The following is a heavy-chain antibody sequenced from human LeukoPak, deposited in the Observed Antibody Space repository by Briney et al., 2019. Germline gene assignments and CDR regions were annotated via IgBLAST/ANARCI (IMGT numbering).Heavy chain of an antibody. D-gene: IGHD6-19*01. CDR3: ARLKPIAVAGYNQELNWFDP. Sequence: PSETLSLTCTVSGYSISSGYYWGWIRQPPGKGLEWIGSIYHSGSTYYNPSLKSRVTISVDTSKNQFSLKLSSVTAADTAVYYCARLKPIAVAGYNQELNWFDPWGQGTLVTVSS. CDR1: GYSISSGYY. CDR2: IYHSGST. J-gene: IGHJ5*02. V-gene: IGHV4-38-2*02.